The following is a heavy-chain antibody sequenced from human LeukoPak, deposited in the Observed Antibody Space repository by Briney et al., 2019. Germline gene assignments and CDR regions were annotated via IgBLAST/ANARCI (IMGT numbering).Heavy chain of an antibody. Sequence: ASVKVSCKASGYTFTNYPMHWVRQAPGQRLEWMGWINAGNGNTKYLQKFQGRVTINRDTSASTAYMELSSLRSEDTAVYYCAKIAVAGNFDYWGQGTLVTVSS. J-gene: IGHJ4*02. CDR2: INAGNGNT. CDR3: AKIAVAGNFDY. CDR1: GYTFTNYP. D-gene: IGHD6-19*01. V-gene: IGHV1-3*01.